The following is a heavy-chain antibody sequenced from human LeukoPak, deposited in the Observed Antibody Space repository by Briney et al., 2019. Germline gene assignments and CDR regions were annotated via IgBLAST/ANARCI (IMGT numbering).Heavy chain of an antibody. Sequence: PGGSLRLSCAASGFTFSSSGMHWVRQAPGKGLEWVAFIRYDASNKYYADSVKGRFTISRDNSKNTLYLQMNSLRAENTAVYYCARVRPHPIIDVWGKGTTVTVSS. J-gene: IGHJ6*03. CDR1: GFTFSSSG. CDR3: ARVRPHPIIDV. CDR2: IRYDASNK. D-gene: IGHD6-6*01. V-gene: IGHV3-30*02.